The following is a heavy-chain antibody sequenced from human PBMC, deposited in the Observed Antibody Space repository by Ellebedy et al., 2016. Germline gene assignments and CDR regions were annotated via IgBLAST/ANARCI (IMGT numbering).Heavy chain of an antibody. CDR2: IKQDGSDK. D-gene: IGHD1-7*01. CDR3: AKLARQLDY. J-gene: IGHJ4*02. CDR1: GFTFSNYW. Sequence: GGSLRLXXVTSGFTFSNYWMTWVRQAPGKGLEWVANIKQDGSDKYYVDSVKGRFTISRDNAKNSLYLQMNSLRAEDTAVYYCAKLARQLDYWGQGTLVTVSS. V-gene: IGHV3-7*01.